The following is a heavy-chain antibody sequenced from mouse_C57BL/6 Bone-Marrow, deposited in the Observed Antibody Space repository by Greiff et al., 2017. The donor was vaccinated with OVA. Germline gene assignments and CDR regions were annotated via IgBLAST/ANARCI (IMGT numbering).Heavy chain of an antibody. CDR1: GFNIKDDY. Sequence: EVKLVESGAELVRPGASVKLSCTASGFNIKDDYMHWVKQRPEQGLEWIGWIDPENGDTEYASKFQGKATITADTSSNTAYLQLSSLTSEDTAVYYCTKGYDWYFDVWGTGTTVTVSS. CDR2: IDPENGDT. D-gene: IGHD3-1*01. J-gene: IGHJ1*03. CDR3: TKGYDWYFDV. V-gene: IGHV14-4*01.